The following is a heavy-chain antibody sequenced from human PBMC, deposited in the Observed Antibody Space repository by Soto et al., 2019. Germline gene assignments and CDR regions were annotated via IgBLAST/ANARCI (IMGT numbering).Heavy chain of an antibody. Sequence: SETLSLTCTVSGGSISSGGYYWSWIRQHPGKGLEWIGYIYYSGSTYYNPSLKSRVTISVDTSKNQFSLKLSSVTAADTAVYYCARDWSDYYGSGSYGMDVWGQRTTVTVSS. CDR1: GGSISSGGYY. V-gene: IGHV4-31*03. CDR3: ARDWSDYYGSGSYGMDV. CDR2: IYYSGST. J-gene: IGHJ6*02. D-gene: IGHD3-10*01.